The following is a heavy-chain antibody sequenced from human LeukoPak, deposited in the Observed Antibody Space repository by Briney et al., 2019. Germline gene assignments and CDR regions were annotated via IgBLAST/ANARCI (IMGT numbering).Heavy chain of an antibody. CDR1: GGSFSGYY. D-gene: IGHD3-10*01. CDR2: IDHSGSP. V-gene: IGHV4-34*01. CDR3: GKSNGYGLVDI. Sequence: SETLSLTCAVYGGSFSGYYWSWIRQPPGRGLEWIGEIDHSGSPNHHPSLKSRVPNPLRTSQNQFFPKLNSVTASDNGVFLCGKSNGYGLVDIWGQGTMVTVSS. J-gene: IGHJ3*02.